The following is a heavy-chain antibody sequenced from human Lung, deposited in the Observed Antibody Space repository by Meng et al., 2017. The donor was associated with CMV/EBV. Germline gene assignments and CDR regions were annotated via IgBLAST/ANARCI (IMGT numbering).Heavy chain of an antibody. J-gene: IGHJ3*02. CDR3: AKGPYCTTSSCHGGMALDI. Sequence: GGSXRLSCAASGFPFSTYGMHWVRQAPGKGLEWVAVIWYDGSNTHYADSVKGRFTISRDNSKRTLDLQMNSLRGEDTAVYYCAKGPYCTTSSCHGGMALDIXGRGTLVTVSS. V-gene: IGHV3-33*06. CDR1: GFPFSTYG. CDR2: IWYDGSNT. D-gene: IGHD2-8*01.